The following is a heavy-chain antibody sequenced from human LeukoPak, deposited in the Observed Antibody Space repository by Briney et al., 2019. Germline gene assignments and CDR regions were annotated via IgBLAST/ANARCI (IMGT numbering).Heavy chain of an antibody. Sequence: PGGSLRLSCAASGFTFSCCAMHWVRQAPGKGLEWVSAVSANGGTTHYADSVKGRFTISRDNSKNTLYLQMNSLRAEDTAVYYCARPPGSSWYKNDYWGQGTLVTVSS. CDR3: ARPPGSSWYKNDY. J-gene: IGHJ4*02. CDR1: GFTFSCCA. CDR2: VSANGGTT. V-gene: IGHV3-23*01. D-gene: IGHD6-13*01.